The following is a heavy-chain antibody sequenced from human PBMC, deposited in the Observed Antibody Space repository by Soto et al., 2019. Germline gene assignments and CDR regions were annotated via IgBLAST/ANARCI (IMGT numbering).Heavy chain of an antibody. D-gene: IGHD3-9*01. CDR1: GYTFPSYY. J-gene: IGHJ4*02. Sequence: GASVKVSCKASGYTFPSYYMHWVRQAPGQGLEWMGIINPSGGSTSYAQKFQGRVTMTRDTSTSTVYMELSSLRSEDTAVYYCAIEYSDVDWLSNRIFDYWGQGTLVTVSS. CDR2: INPSGGST. CDR3: AIEYSDVDWLSNRIFDY. V-gene: IGHV1-46*01.